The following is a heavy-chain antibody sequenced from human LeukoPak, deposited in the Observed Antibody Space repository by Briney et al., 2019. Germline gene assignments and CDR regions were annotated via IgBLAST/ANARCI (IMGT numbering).Heavy chain of an antibody. CDR1: GYTFTSYD. V-gene: IGHV1-8*03. Sequence: GASVKVSCKASGYTFTSYDINWVRQATGQGLEWMGWMDPNSGNTGYAQKFQGRVTITRNTSISTAYMELSSLRSEDTAVYYCATMGATAHRYFDYWGQGTLVTVSS. CDR2: MDPNSGNT. J-gene: IGHJ4*02. CDR3: ATMGATAHRYFDY. D-gene: IGHD1-26*01.